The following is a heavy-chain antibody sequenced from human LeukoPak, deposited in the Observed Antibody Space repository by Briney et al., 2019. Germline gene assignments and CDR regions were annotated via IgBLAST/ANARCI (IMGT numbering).Heavy chain of an antibody. D-gene: IGHD3-10*01. CDR2: IYGSGTI. J-gene: IGHJ5*02. CDR1: GDSISSDY. V-gene: IGHV4-4*07. Sequence: SETLSLTCIVSGDSISSDYWSWMRQPAGKGPEWIGRIYGSGTITYNPSLESRVTMSVDTSKNQFSLKLRSVTAADTAVYYCARDSGTTGEVKFDPWGQGILVTVSS. CDR3: ARDSGTTGEVKFDP.